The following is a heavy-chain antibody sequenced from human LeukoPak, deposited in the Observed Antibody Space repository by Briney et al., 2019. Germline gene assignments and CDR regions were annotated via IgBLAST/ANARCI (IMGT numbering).Heavy chain of an antibody. CDR1: GDSVSSGSYY. V-gene: IGHV4-61*01. J-gene: IGHJ4*02. D-gene: IGHD6-6*01. CDR2: IYYSGST. Sequence: NPSETLSLTCTVSGDSVSSGSYYWSWIRQPPGKGLEWIGYIYYSGSTNYNPSLKSRVTISVDTSKNQFSLKLSSVTAADTAVYYCARVWSSSPHRADYWGQGTLVTVSS. CDR3: ARVWSSSPHRADY.